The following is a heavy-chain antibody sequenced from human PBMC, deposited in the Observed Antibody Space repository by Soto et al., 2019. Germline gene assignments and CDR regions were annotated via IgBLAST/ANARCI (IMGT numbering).Heavy chain of an antibody. D-gene: IGHD3-10*01. Sequence: EVVLLESGGGLVQPGGSLRLSCEVSGFAFSFYSMSWVRQPPGKGLEWVASISGNGGTTYYAASGKGRFTFSRDNSKNTLYLQMNNLRGEDTAVYYCAKDRGGFTNGWEFFDSWGQGTLVTVSS. J-gene: IGHJ4*02. CDR2: ISGNGGTT. V-gene: IGHV3-23*01. CDR1: GFAFSFYS. CDR3: AKDRGGFTNGWEFFDS.